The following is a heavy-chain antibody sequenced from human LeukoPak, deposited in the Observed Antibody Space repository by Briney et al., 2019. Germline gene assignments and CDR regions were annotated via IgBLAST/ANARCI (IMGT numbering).Heavy chain of an antibody. Sequence: GGSLRLSCAASGFTFNNYNMNWVRQAPGKGLEWVANIKQGGSEKYYVDSVKGRFTISRDNAKNSLYLQMNGLRAEDTAVYYCARADYDYVWGSYRQYYFDYWGQGTLVTVSS. V-gene: IGHV3-7*01. CDR1: GFTFNNYN. CDR2: IKQGGSEK. CDR3: ARADYDYVWGSYRQYYFDY. J-gene: IGHJ4*02. D-gene: IGHD3-16*02.